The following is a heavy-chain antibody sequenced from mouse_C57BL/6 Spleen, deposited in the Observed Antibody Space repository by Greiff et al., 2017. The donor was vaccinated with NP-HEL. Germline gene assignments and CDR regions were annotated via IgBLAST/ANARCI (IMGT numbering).Heavy chain of an antibody. J-gene: IGHJ2*01. D-gene: IGHD1-1*01. V-gene: IGHV1-18*01. CDR3: ARLGYYGSSPYYFDY. CDR2: INPNNGGT. Sequence: VHVKQSGPELVKPGASVKIPCKASGYTFTDYNMDWVKQSHGKSLEWIGDINPNNGGTIYNQKFKGKATLTVDKSSSTAYMELRSLTSEDTAVYYCARLGYYGSSPYYFDYWGQGTTLTVSS. CDR1: GYTFTDYN.